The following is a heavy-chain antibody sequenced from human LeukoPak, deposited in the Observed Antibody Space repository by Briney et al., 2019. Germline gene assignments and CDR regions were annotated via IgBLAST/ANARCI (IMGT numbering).Heavy chain of an antibody. CDR2: IYGGGDT. J-gene: IGHJ4*02. Sequence: GGSLRLSCAASGFTVSSNYMSWVRQAPGKGLEWVSVIYGGGDTYYADSVKGRFSISRDNSKNTLYLQKNSLRAEDTAVYYCARSPSRAYFDSWGQGTLVTVSS. V-gene: IGHV3-66*01. CDR1: GFTVSSNY. D-gene: IGHD6-6*01. CDR3: ARSPSRAYFDS.